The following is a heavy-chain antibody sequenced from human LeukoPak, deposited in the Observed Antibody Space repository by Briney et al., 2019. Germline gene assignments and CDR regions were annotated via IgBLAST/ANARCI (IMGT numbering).Heavy chain of an antibody. CDR2: TYYRSKWYN. Sequence: SQTLSLTCAISGDSVSSNSVTWNRIRQSPSRGLEWLGRTYYRSKWYNDYAVSVESRITINPDTSKNQFSLHLNSVTPEDTAVHYCARGAVAGTFFDYWGQGTLDTVSS. J-gene: IGHJ4*02. CDR1: GDSVSSNSVT. V-gene: IGHV6-1*01. CDR3: ARGAVAGTFFDY. D-gene: IGHD6-19*01.